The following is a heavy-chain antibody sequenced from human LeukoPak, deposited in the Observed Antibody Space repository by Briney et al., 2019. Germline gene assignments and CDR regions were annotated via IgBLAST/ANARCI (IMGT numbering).Heavy chain of an antibody. CDR1: GYTFTSYD. J-gene: IGHJ4*02. Sequence: ASVKVSCKASGYTFTSYDINWVRQATGQGLEWMGWMNPNSGNTGYAQKFQGRVTMTRNTSISTAYMELSSLRSEDTAVYYCARRYSRQPIYYFDYWGQGTLVTVSS. CDR2: MNPNSGNT. D-gene: IGHD6-13*01. CDR3: ARRYSRQPIYYFDY. V-gene: IGHV1-8*01.